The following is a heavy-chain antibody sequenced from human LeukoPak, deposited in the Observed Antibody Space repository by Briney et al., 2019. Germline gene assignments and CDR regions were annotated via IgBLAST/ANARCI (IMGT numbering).Heavy chain of an antibody. CDR1: GFTFSSYW. CDR2: IKQDGSEK. V-gene: IGHV3-7*01. Sequence: GGSLRLSCAASGFTFSSYWMSWVRLAPGKGLEWVASIKQDGSEKYYVDSVKGRFTISRDNAKNSLYLQMNSLRAEDTAVYYCARDSDPHPYYYYMDVWGKGTTVTVSS. J-gene: IGHJ6*03. CDR3: ARDSDPHPYYYYMDV.